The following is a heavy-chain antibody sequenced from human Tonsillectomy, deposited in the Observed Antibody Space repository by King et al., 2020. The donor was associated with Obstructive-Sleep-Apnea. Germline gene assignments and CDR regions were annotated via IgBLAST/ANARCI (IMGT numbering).Heavy chain of an antibody. J-gene: IGHJ6*02. Sequence: QLQESGPGLVKPSETLSLTCTVSGGSISSSSYYWGLIRQPPGKGLEWIGSISYSGSIFYNPSLKSRVAISVDTSKNQFSLKLSSVTAADTAVYYCARDCDDAAAYYYGMDVWGQGTTVTVSS. V-gene: IGHV4-39*07. D-gene: IGHD2-15*01. CDR3: ARDCDDAAAYYYGMDV. CDR2: ISYSGSI. CDR1: GGSISSSSYY.